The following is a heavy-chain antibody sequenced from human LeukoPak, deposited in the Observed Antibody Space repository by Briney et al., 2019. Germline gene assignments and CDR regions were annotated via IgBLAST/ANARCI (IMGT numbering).Heavy chain of an antibody. J-gene: IGHJ4*02. CDR2: IHYSGNT. CDR3: ARENNDYGSKKAFDY. V-gene: IGHV4-30-4*01. CDR1: GGSSRSGDYF. Sequence: PSETLSLTCAVSGGSSRSGDYFWSWIRQPPGKGLEWIGHIHYSGNTYYNPSLKSRVSTSVDTSKNQFSLKLSSVTAADTAVYYCARENNDYGSKKAFDYWGQGTLDTVSS. D-gene: IGHD4-23*01.